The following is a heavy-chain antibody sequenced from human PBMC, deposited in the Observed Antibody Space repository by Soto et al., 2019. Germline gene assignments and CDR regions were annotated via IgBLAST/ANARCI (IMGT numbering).Heavy chain of an antibody. CDR2: IDPSDSYT. J-gene: IGHJ6*02. D-gene: IGHD6-6*01. CDR3: AIGFSSSSLFYYYESSAANDYDYYAMDV. CDR1: GESVSSYW. Sequence: RAAVKISGEGSGESVSSYWRSWVRQMPGKGLEWMGRIDPSDSYTNYGPSFQGDVTISADKSISTACLQGSSRKASDTAMDYCAIGFSSSSLFYYYESSAANDYDYYAMDVWGHGTTV. V-gene: IGHV5-10-1*01.